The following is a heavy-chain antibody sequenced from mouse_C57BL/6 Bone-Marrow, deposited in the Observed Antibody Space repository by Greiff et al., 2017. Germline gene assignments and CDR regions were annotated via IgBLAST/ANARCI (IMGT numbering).Heavy chain of an antibody. J-gene: IGHJ1*03. Sequence: VKLQESGAELARPGASVKLSCKASGYTFTSYGISWVKQRTGQGLEWIGEIYPRSGNTYYNEKFKGKATLTADKSSSTAYMELRSLTSEDSAVYFCARRSHYYGSSPDVWGTGTTVTVSS. D-gene: IGHD1-1*01. CDR1: GYTFTSYG. CDR2: IYPRSGNT. V-gene: IGHV1-81*01. CDR3: ARRSHYYGSSPDV.